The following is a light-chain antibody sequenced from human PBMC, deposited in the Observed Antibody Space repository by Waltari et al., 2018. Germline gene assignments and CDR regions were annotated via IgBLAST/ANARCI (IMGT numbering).Light chain of an antibody. V-gene: IGKV2-40*01. CDR3: GQGIAFPRT. CDR1: QSLLHSDGKTY. J-gene: IGKJ1*01. Sequence: DIVTTQTPLSLAITPGEPASISCRSTQSLLHSDGKTYLHWYLQKPGQSPRLLIYGGSYRASGVPDRFSGSGSATDFTLRISRVEADDGGVYYCGQGIAFPRTFGQGTKVEIK. CDR2: GGS.